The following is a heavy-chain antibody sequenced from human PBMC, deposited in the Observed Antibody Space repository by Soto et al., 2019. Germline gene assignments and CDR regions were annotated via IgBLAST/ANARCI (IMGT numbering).Heavy chain of an antibody. D-gene: IGHD3-10*01. J-gene: IGHJ4*02. CDR1: GFTFSSYW. V-gene: IGHV3-74*01. CDR2: IKSDGSST. Sequence: EVQLVESGGGLVQPGGSLRLSCAASGFTFSSYWMHWVRQTPGKGLVSVSRIKSDGSSTSYADSVKGRFTISRDNAKNTLYLQMNSLRAEDTAVYYCASGPLWFGEPHWGQGTLVTVSS. CDR3: ASGPLWFGEPH.